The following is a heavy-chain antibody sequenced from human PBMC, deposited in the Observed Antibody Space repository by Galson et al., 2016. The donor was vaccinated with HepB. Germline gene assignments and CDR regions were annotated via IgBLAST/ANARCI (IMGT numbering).Heavy chain of an antibody. J-gene: IGHJ5*02. CDR3: VRDHSVVRTTAYNWFDP. D-gene: IGHD1-1*01. Sequence: SLRLSCAASGFTVSNNYMSWVRPAPGKGLEWVSVIYSGGNKFYADSVKGRFTISRDNAKNTLYLQMNSLRAEDTAGYFCVRDHSVVRTTAYNWFDPWGRGTLVTVSS. V-gene: IGHV3-66*01. CDR2: IYSGGNK. CDR1: GFTVSNNY.